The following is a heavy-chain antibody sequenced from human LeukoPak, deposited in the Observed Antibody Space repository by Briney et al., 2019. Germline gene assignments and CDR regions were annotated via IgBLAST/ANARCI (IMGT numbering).Heavy chain of an antibody. CDR3: AKVSRSGSYYNSVFYYYYMDV. J-gene: IGHJ6*03. CDR2: ISGSGGST. CDR1: GFTFSSYE. V-gene: IGHV3-23*01. Sequence: GGSLRLSCAASGFTFSSYEMNWVRQAPGKGLEWVSAISGSGGSTYYADSVKGRFTISRDNSKNTLYLQMNSLRAEDTAVYYCAKVSRSGSYYNSVFYYYYMDVWGKGTTVTISS. D-gene: IGHD3-10*01.